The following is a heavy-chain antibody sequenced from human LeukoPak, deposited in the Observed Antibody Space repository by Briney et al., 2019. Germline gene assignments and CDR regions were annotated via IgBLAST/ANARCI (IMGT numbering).Heavy chain of an antibody. V-gene: IGHV4-34*01. CDR3: ARGTMVRGAQPPHFDY. J-gene: IGHJ4*02. Sequence: SETLSLTCAVYGGSFSGYYWSWIRQPPGKGLEWIGEINHSGSTNYNPSLKSRVTISVDTSKNQFSLKLSSVTAADTAVYYCARGTMVRGAQPPHFDYWGQGTLVTVSS. D-gene: IGHD3-10*01. CDR2: INHSGST. CDR1: GGSFSGYY.